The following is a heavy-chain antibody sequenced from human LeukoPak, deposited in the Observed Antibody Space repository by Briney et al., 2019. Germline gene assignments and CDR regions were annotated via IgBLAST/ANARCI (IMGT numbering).Heavy chain of an antibody. Sequence: GGSLRLSCAASGFTFSSYSMNWVRQAPGKGLEWVSYISSSSSTIYYADSVKGRFTISRDNAKNSLYLQMNSLRAEDTAVYYCARGPPSKSRLYGMDVWGQGTTVTVSS. V-gene: IGHV3-48*01. CDR3: ARGPPSKSRLYGMDV. CDR2: ISSSSSTI. J-gene: IGHJ6*02. CDR1: GFTFSSYS. D-gene: IGHD2-21*01.